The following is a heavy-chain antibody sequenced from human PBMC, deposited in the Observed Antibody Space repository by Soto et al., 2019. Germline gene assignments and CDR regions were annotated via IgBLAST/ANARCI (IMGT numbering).Heavy chain of an antibody. CDR3: AKVPRRRGCSSVICPFDY. CDR2: IDYTGGYS. Sequence: GGSLRLSCAASGFTFSSYAMNWVRQAPGRGLEWVSTIDYTGGYSYYADSVKGRFTISRDNSQKTLALQMNSLRAEDTAIYYCAKVPRRRGCSSVICPFDYWGQGTLVTVSS. V-gene: IGHV3-23*01. J-gene: IGHJ4*02. CDR1: GFTFSSYA. D-gene: IGHD2-2*01.